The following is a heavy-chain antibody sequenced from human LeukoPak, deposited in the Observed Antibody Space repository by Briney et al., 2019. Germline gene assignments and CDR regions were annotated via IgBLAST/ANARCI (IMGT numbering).Heavy chain of an antibody. CDR3: ARAGTNLGDYDF. CDR1: GYSISSGYY. V-gene: IGHV4-38-2*02. Sequence: PSETLSLTCTVSGYSISSGYYWGWIRQSPGKGLEWIGNVWHSGSTYYNPSLKSRVTISVDTSKNQFSLSLSSVTVADTAVYCCARAGTNLGDYDFWGQGTLVTVSS. J-gene: IGHJ4*02. CDR2: VWHSGST. D-gene: IGHD4-17*01.